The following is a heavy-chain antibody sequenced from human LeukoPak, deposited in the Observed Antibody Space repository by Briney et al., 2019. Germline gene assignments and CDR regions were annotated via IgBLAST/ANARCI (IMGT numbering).Heavy chain of an antibody. CDR2: ISGSGGST. Sequence: GGSLRLSCAASGFTFSSYAMSWVRQAPGKGLEWVSAISGSGGSTYYADSVKGRFTISRDNAKNSLYLQMNSLRAEDTAVYYCARASSRDFWSGYIDAFDIWGQGTMVTVSS. CDR3: ARASSRDFWSGYIDAFDI. CDR1: GFTFSSYA. D-gene: IGHD3-3*01. V-gene: IGHV3-23*01. J-gene: IGHJ3*02.